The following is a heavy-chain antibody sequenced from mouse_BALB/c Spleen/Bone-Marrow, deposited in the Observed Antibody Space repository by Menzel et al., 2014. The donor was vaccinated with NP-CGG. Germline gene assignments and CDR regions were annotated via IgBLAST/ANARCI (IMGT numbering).Heavy chain of an antibody. Sequence: QVQLQQPGAELAKPGASVKMSCKASGYTFTSYWMHWVKQRPGQGLEWIGYINPSTGYTEYNQKFKDKATLTADKSSSTAYMQLSSLTSEDSAVYYCAGEDKGYRYDGPFDYWGQGTTLTVSS. J-gene: IGHJ2*01. CDR3: AGEDKGYRYDGPFDY. CDR2: INPSTGYT. V-gene: IGHV1-7*01. D-gene: IGHD2-14*01. CDR1: GYTFTSYW.